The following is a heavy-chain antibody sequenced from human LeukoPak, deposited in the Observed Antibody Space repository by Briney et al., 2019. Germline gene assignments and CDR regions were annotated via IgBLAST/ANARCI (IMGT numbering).Heavy chain of an antibody. Sequence: ASVTVSFTASGYTFTSHGLSWARQAPGQGLEWMGWISIYSGNTNYAQKFQDRISMTTDTSTSTAYMELRSLKSDGTAVYYCARDPGGAWGFDYWGQGALVTVSS. J-gene: IGHJ4*02. CDR3: ARDPGGAWGFDY. CDR2: ISIYSGNT. D-gene: IGHD7-27*01. CDR1: GYTFTSHG. V-gene: IGHV1-18*01.